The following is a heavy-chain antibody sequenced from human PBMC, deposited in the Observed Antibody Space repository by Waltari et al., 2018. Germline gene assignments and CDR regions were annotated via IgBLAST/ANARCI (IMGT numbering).Heavy chain of an antibody. Sequence: QVQLQESGPGLVKPSQTLSLTCTVSGGSISSGGYYWSWIRQHPGKGLEWIGYIYYSGSTYYNPSLKSRVTISVDTSKNQFSLKLSSLRSEDTAVYYCARDQIGRDYGSGSSWGQGTLVTVSS. D-gene: IGHD3-10*01. V-gene: IGHV4-31*03. CDR3: ARDQIGRDYGSGSS. CDR1: GGSISSGGYY. CDR2: IYYSGST. J-gene: IGHJ5*02.